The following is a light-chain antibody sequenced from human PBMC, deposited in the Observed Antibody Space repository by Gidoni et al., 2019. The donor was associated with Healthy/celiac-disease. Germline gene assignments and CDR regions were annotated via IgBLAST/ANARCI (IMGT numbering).Light chain of an antibody. Sequence: DIHITQSPTSLSASVGDRVTVTCRAILGISSWLAWYQQTPEKAPKYLIYATYSLQSGVPSRFSGGGSGADFTLTISRLPPEDFANYYCQQYNSYPITFGQGTRLEIK. CDR1: LGISSW. J-gene: IGKJ5*01. CDR3: QQYNSYPIT. CDR2: ATY. V-gene: IGKV1D-16*01.